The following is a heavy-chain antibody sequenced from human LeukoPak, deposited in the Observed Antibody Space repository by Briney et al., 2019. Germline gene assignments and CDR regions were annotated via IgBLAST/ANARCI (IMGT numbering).Heavy chain of an antibody. V-gene: IGHV3-43*01. J-gene: IGHJ4*02. Sequence: GGSLRLSCAASGFTFDDYTMHWVRQAPGKGLEWVSLISWDGGSTYYADSVKGRFTISRDSSKNSLYLQMNSLRTEDTALYYCAKGSHPARYCSSTSCYTRAYFDYWGQGTLVTVSS. CDR1: GFTFDDYT. CDR3: AKGSHPARYCSSTSCYTRAYFDY. CDR2: ISWDGGST. D-gene: IGHD2-2*02.